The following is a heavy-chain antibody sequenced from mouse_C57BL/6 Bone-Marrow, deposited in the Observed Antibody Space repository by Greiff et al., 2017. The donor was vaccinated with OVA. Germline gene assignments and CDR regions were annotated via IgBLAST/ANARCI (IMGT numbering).Heavy chain of an antibody. V-gene: IGHV5-12*01. CDR3: ARQGNYYGYDYAMDY. Sequence: EVKLQESGGGLVQPGGSLKLSCAASGFTFSDYYMYWVRQTPEKRLEWVAYISNGGGSTYYPDTVKGRFTISRDNAKNTLYLQMSRLKSEDTAMYYCARQGNYYGYDYAMDYWGQGTSVTVSS. CDR1: GFTFSDYY. CDR2: ISNGGGST. D-gene: IGHD2-2*01. J-gene: IGHJ4*01.